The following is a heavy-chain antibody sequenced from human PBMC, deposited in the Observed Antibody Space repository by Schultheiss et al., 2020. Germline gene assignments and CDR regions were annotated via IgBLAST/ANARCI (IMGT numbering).Heavy chain of an antibody. CDR2: IYYSGST. J-gene: IGHJ4*02. V-gene: IGHV4-61*05. D-gene: IGHD3-10*01. CDR1: GGSISRSSYY. CDR3: ARVGETMVRGATSYYFDY. Sequence: SETLSLTCSVSGGSISRSSYYWGWIRQPPGKGLEWIGCIYYSGSTNYNPSLKSRVTISVDTSKNQFSLKLSSVTAADTAVYYCARVGETMVRGATSYYFDYWGQGTLVTVSS.